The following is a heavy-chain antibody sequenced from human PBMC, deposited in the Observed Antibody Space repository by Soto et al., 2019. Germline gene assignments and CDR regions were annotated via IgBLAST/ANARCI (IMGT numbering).Heavy chain of an antibody. D-gene: IGHD3-9*01. J-gene: IGHJ6*02. V-gene: IGHV3-53*01. CDR1: GFTFSSYA. CDR2: IYSGGST. CDR3: ARDRHYDILTGYYYYGMDV. Sequence: PGGSLRLSCAASGFTFSSYAMSWVRQAPGKGLEWVSVIYSGGSTYYADSVKGRFTISRDNSKNTLYLQMNSLRAEDTAVYYCARDRHYDILTGYYYYGMDVWGQGTTVTVSS.